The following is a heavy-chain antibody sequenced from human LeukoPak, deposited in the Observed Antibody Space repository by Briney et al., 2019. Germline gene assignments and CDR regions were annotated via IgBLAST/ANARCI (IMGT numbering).Heavy chain of an antibody. J-gene: IGHJ4*02. CDR2: IIPILGIA. Sequence: ASVKVSCKASGGTFSSYAISWVRQAPGQGLEWMGRIIPILGIANYAQKFQGRVTITADKSTSTAYMELSSLRSEDTAVYYCARDGGLRYPDYWGQGTLVTVSS. CDR1: GGTFSSYA. CDR3: ARDGGLRYPDY. D-gene: IGHD5/OR15-5a*01. V-gene: IGHV1-69*04.